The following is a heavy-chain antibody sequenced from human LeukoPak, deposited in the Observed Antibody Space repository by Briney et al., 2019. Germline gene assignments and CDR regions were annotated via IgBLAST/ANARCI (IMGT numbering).Heavy chain of an antibody. V-gene: IGHV4-31*03. J-gene: IGHJ4*02. CDR2: IYYSGST. D-gene: IGHD6-6*01. CDR3: ARGSIAAFDY. Sequence: PSETLSLTCTVSGGSISSGGYYWSWIRQHPGKGLEWIGYIYYSGSTYYNPSLKSRVTISVDTSKNQFSLKLSSVTAADTAVYYCARGSIAAFDYWGQGTLVTVSS. CDR1: GGSISSGGYY.